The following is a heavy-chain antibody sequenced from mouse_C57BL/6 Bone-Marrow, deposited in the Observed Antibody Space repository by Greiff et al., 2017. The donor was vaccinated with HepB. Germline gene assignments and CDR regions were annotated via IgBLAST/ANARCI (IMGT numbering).Heavy chain of an antibody. CDR1: GYTFTDYY. CDR2: LNPYNGGT. V-gene: IGHV1-19*01. D-gene: IGHD1-1*01. Sequence: VQLQQSGPVLVKPGASVKMSCKASGYTFTDYYMNWVKQSHGKSLEWIGVLNPYNGGTSYNQKFKGQATLTVDKSPSKAYMELKSRTSEYSAVYYCARTYYYDSSYSYFDVWGTGTTVTVAS. CDR3: ARTYYYDSSYSYFDV. J-gene: IGHJ1*03.